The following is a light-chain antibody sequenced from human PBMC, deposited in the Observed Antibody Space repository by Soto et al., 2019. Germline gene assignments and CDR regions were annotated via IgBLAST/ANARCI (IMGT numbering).Light chain of an antibody. J-gene: IGLJ3*02. CDR1: SSDVGDYKY. V-gene: IGLV2-14*01. CDR3: SSFTSTSTWV. CDR2: EVS. Sequence: QSALTQPASVSGSPGQSITISCTGTSSDVGDYKYVSWYQQHPGKAPKLIIYEVSNRPSGVSNRFSGSKSGNTASLNISGIQAEDEADYYCSSFTSTSTWVFGGGTKLTVL.